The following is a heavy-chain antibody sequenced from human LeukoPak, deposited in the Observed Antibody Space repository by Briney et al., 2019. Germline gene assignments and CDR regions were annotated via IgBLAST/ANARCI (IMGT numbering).Heavy chain of an antibody. CDR1: GYTFTGYY. V-gene: IGHV1-2*02. CDR2: INPNSGGT. Sequence: GASVRVSCKASGYTFTGYYMHWMRQAPGQGLEWMGWINPNSGGTSYAQKFQGRVTMTRDTSISTAYMELTRLRFDDTAVYYCARAYDNNDYFDYWGQGTLVTVSS. D-gene: IGHD3-22*01. CDR3: ARAYDNNDYFDY. J-gene: IGHJ4*02.